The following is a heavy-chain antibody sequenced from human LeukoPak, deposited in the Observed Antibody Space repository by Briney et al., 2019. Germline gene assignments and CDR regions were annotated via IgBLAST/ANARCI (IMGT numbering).Heavy chain of an antibody. J-gene: IGHJ4*02. V-gene: IGHV3-7*01. D-gene: IGHD4-17*01. CDR2: IKQDGSQE. Sequence: GGSLRLSCAASGFTFSSYAMSWVRQAPGKGLEWVAHIKQDGSQEYYVDSVKGRFTISRDNSKNTLYLQMNSLRAEDTAVYYCARDLSDYGDYPGYWGQGTLVTVSS. CDR1: GFTFSSYA. CDR3: ARDLSDYGDYPGY.